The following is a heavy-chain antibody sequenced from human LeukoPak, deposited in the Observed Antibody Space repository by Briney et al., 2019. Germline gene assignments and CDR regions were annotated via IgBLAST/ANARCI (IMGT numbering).Heavy chain of an antibody. D-gene: IGHD1-26*01. J-gene: IGHJ4*02. Sequence: GGSLRLSCEASGFTLSNRWMTWVRQAPGKGLEWVATITQGGSDKFYVDSVKGRFTISGDNAKNSLYLQMNSLRGEDTAVYYCARDPFELWGQGTLVTVSS. CDR3: ARDPFEL. CDR1: GFTLSNRW. V-gene: IGHV3-7*01. CDR2: ITQGGSDK.